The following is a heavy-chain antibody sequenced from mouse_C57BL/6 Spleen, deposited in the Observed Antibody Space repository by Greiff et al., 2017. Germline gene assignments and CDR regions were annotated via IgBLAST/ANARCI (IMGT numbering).Heavy chain of an antibody. D-gene: IGHD2-3*01. V-gene: IGHV1-63*01. CDR3: ARSDGYWFAY. CDR2: IYPGGGYT. Sequence: QVHVKQSGAELVRPGTSVKMSCKASGYTFTNYWIGWAKQRPGHGLEWIGDIYPGGGYTNYNEKFKGKATLTADKSSSTAYMQFSSLTSEDSAIYYCARSDGYWFAYWGQGTLVTVSA. J-gene: IGHJ3*01. CDR1: GYTFTNYW.